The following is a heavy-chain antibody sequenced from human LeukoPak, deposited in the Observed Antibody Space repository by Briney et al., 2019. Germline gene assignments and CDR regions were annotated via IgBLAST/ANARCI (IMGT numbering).Heavy chain of an antibody. Sequence: ASVKVSCKASGYTLTSYDINWVRQATGQGLEWMGWMNPNSGNTGYAQKFQGRVTMTRNTSISTAYMELSSLRSEDTAVYYCARGSLTYYYDSSGYTYYFDYWGQGTPVTVSS. D-gene: IGHD3-22*01. CDR3: ARGSLTYYYDSSGYTYYFDY. CDR2: MNPNSGNT. V-gene: IGHV1-8*01. CDR1: GYTLTSYD. J-gene: IGHJ4*02.